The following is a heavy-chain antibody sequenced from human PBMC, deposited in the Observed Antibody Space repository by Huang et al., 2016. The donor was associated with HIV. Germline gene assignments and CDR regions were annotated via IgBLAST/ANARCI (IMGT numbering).Heavy chain of an antibody. CDR3: AKEVDILTGYYYSGSDY. Sequence: QVQLVESGGGVVQPGRSLRLSCVASGFTFSCFGMNWVRQAPDKGLEGVAVRSDDGTNKYYAGSVKGRFTLSRDNSKNTLYLQMNSLKPEDTAVYYCAKEVDILTGYYYSGSDYWGQGTLVTVSS. V-gene: IGHV3-30*18. J-gene: IGHJ4*02. CDR2: RSDDGTNK. CDR1: GFTFSCFG. D-gene: IGHD3-9*01.